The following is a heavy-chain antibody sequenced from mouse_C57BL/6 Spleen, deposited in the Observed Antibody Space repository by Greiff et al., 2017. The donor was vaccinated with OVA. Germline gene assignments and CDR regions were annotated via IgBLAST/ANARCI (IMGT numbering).Heavy chain of an antibody. CDR1: GYTFTTYP. J-gene: IGHJ2*01. CDR3: ATGYDYDGYYFDY. V-gene: IGHV1-47*01. D-gene: IGHD2-4*01. CDR2: FHPYNDDT. Sequence: VQLQQSGAELVKPGASVKMSCKASGYTFTTYPIEWMKQNHGKSLEWIGNFHPYNDDTTYNEKFKGKATLTVEKSSSTVYLELSRLTSDDSAVYYCATGYDYDGYYFDYWGQGTTLTVSS.